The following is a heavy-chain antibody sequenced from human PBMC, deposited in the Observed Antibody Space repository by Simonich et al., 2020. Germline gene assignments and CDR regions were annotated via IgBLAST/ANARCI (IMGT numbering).Heavy chain of an antibody. J-gene: IGHJ4*02. Sequence: EVQLVESGGGLVQPGGSLRLSCAASGFTFSSYSMNWGRQAPGKGLEGVSSISSSSSYIYYADSVKGRCTISRDNAKNSLYLQMNSLRAEDTAVDYCARDVDTARVFDYWGQGTLVTVSS. V-gene: IGHV3-21*01. CDR1: GFTFSSYS. CDR3: ARDVDTARVFDY. D-gene: IGHD5-18*01. CDR2: ISSSSSYI.